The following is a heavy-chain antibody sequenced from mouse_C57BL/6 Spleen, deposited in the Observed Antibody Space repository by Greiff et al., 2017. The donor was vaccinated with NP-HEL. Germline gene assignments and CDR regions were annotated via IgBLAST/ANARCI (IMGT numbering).Heavy chain of an antibody. V-gene: IGHV1-55*01. CDR3: ARVGTGKDYAMDY. J-gene: IGHJ4*01. CDR1: GYTFTSYW. CDR2: IYPGSGST. Sequence: QVQLQQSGAELVKPGASVKMSCKASGYTFTSYWITWVKQRPGQGLEWIGDIYPGSGSTNYNEKFKSKATLTVDTSSSTAYMQLSSLTSEDSAVYYCARVGTGKDYAMDYWGQGTSVTVSS. D-gene: IGHD4-1*01.